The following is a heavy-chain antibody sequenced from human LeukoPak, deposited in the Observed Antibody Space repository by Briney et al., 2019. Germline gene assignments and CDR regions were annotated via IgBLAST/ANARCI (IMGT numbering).Heavy chain of an antibody. CDR2: INSDGSIT. CDR3: AKIDAY. V-gene: IGHV3-74*01. CDR1: GFSFRTYW. Sequence: PGGSLRLSCAASGFSFRTYWMHWVRQAPGKGLVWVSRINSDGSITNYADSVKGRFTISIDNAKNTLYLQMSSLRAEDTAVYYCAKIDAYWGQGTLVTVSS. J-gene: IGHJ4*02.